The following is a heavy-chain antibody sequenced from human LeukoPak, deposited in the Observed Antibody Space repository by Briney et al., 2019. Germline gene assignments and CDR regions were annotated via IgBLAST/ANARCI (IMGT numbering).Heavy chain of an antibody. CDR2: INWNGGST. CDR1: GFTFDDYG. CDR3: ARDSRTYYDILTGYSITEWGNFDY. J-gene: IGHJ4*02. Sequence: RTGGSLRLSCAASGFTFDDYGMSWVRQAPGKGLEWVSGINWNGGSTGYADSAKGRFTISRDNAKNSLYLQMNSLRAEDTALYYCARDSRTYYDILTGYSITEWGNFDYWGQGTLVTVSS. D-gene: IGHD3-9*01. V-gene: IGHV3-20*04.